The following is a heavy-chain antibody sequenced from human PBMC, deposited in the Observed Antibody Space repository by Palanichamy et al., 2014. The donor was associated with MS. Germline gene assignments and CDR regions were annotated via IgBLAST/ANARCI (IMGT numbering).Heavy chain of an antibody. D-gene: IGHD6-19*01. CDR2: FNPKSGDT. CDR3: ARATNDIPVAGTDY. Sequence: QVQLVQSGAEVKKPGASVKVSCKASGYTFTDYYIHWVRQAPGQGLEWMGWFNPKSGDTNYGQKFQGRVTVTRDTSTSTAYLELSRLRSDDTAVYYCARATNDIPVAGTDYWGQGTLVAVSS. J-gene: IGHJ4*02. V-gene: IGHV1-2*02. CDR1: GYTFTDYY.